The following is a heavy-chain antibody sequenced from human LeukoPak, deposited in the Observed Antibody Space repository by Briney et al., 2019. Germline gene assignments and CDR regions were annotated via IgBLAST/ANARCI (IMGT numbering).Heavy chain of an antibody. J-gene: IGHJ4*02. Sequence: SQTLSLTCTVSGVSIGTHKFYWTWIRQPPGKGLEWIGYIYTSGSTNYNPSLKSRVTISVDTSKNQFSLKLSSVTAADTAVYYCARHERSSSSNPPFDYWGQGTLVTVSS. CDR3: ARHERSSSSNPPFDY. D-gene: IGHD6-6*01. CDR1: GVSIGTHKFY. CDR2: IYTSGST. V-gene: IGHV4-30-4*01.